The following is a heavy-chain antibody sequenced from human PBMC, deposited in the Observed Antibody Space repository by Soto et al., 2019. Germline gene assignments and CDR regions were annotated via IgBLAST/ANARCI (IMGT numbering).Heavy chain of an antibody. CDR1: SASIISEQR. D-gene: IGHD6-19*01. V-gene: IGHV4-4*02. Sequence: QMQLQESGPGLVKPSETLSLTCAVSSASIISEQRWSWVRQPPGKGLEWIGEIHHSGSTNNNPSLRSRVTMSVDKSKNQFSLNLNSVTAADTAVYYCARSFGWYAIDQWGQGTLGIVSS. CDR3: ARSFGWYAIDQ. CDR2: IHHSGST. J-gene: IGHJ4*03.